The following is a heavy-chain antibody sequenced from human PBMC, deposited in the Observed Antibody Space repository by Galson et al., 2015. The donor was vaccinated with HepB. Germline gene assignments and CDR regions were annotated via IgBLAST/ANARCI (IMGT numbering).Heavy chain of an antibody. CDR1: GYTFTSNG. J-gene: IGHJ4*02. D-gene: IGHD2-15*01. V-gene: IGHV1-18*04. Sequence: SVKVSCKASGYTFTSNGLSWVRQAPGKGLEWMGWISTNRGKTNYAQKFQGRVTLTTDTSTTTAYMELRSLRSDDTAVYYCARDRLHSLDYWGQGTLVAVSS. CDR3: ARDRLHSLDY. CDR2: ISTNRGKT.